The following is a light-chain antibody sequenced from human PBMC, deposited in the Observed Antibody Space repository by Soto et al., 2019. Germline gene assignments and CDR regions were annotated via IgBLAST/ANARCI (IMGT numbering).Light chain of an antibody. CDR1: QDINNY. Sequence: DIKMTQSPSSLSASVGDRVTITCQASQDINNYLNWYQQKPGKAPRLLIYDASDLETGVPSRFSGSGSGTYFTLTISNLQPEDIATYYCQQFGDLTFIFGQGTRLEI. CDR3: QQFGDLTFI. V-gene: IGKV1-33*01. J-gene: IGKJ5*01. CDR2: DAS.